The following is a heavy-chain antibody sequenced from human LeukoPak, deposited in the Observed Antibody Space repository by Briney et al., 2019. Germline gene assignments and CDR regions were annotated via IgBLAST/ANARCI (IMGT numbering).Heavy chain of an antibody. CDR2: ISAYNGNT. CDR3: ASLIAAAGTGRSVWFDP. CDR1: GYIFTSYG. V-gene: IGHV1-18*01. D-gene: IGHD6-13*01. Sequence: ASVKVSCKASGYIFTSYGISWVRQAPGQGLEWMGWISAYNGNTNYAQKLQGRVTMTTDTSTSTAYMELRSLRSDDTAVYYCASLIAAAGTGRSVWFDPWGQGTLVTVSS. J-gene: IGHJ5*02.